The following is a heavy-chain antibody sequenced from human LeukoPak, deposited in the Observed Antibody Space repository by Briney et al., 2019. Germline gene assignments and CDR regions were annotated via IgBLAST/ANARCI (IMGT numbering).Heavy chain of an antibody. CDR2: ISAYNGNT. Sequence: ASVKVSCTASGYTFTSYGISWVRQAPGQGLEWMGWISAYNGNTNYAQKLQGRVTMTTDTSTSTAYMELRSLRSDDTAVYYCARNHVIGADYYYGMDVWGQGTTVTVSS. J-gene: IGHJ6*02. CDR1: GYTFTSYG. CDR3: ARNHVIGADYYYGMDV. D-gene: IGHD6-13*01. V-gene: IGHV1-18*01.